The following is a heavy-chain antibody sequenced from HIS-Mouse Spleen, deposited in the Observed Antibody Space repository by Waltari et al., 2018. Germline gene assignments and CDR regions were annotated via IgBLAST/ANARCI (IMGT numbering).Heavy chain of an antibody. CDR2: IYTSGST. V-gene: IGHV4-4*07. Sequence: QVQLQESGPGLVKPSETLSLTCTVSGGSISSYYWSWIRPPPGKGLEWIGRIYTSGSTNYNPSLKSRVTMSVDTSKNQFSLKLSSVTAADTAVYYCARDFHDFWSGYYGGDKKHDAFDIWGQGTMVTVSS. J-gene: IGHJ3*02. CDR1: GGSISSYY. D-gene: IGHD3-3*01. CDR3: ARDFHDFWSGYYGGDKKHDAFDI.